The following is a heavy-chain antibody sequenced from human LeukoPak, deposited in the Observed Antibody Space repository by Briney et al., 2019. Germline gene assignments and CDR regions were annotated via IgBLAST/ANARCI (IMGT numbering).Heavy chain of an antibody. CDR3: ARVVVVAAWSLFDAFDI. D-gene: IGHD2-15*01. V-gene: IGHV4-39*07. CDR1: SGSIRSSSYY. CDR2: IYYSEST. Sequence: KPSETLSLTCTVSSGSIRSSSYYWGWIRQPPGKGLEWIGNIYYSESTYYNPSLKSRVTISLDTSKNQFSLKLSSVTAADTAVYYCARVVVVAAWSLFDAFDIWGQGTMVTVSS. J-gene: IGHJ3*02.